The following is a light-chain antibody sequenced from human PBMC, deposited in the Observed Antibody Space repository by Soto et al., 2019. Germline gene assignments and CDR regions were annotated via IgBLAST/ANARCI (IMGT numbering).Light chain of an antibody. V-gene: IGLV2-8*01. Sequence: QSALTQSPSASGSPGQSVTISCTGTSSDIGGYNSVSWYQQHPGKAPKVIIYDVTKRPSGVPDRFSGSKSGNTASLTVSALQAEDEADYYCSSYTDRKNLVFGTGTKLTGL. CDR3: SSYTDRKNLV. CDR2: DVT. J-gene: IGLJ1*01. CDR1: SSDIGGYNS.